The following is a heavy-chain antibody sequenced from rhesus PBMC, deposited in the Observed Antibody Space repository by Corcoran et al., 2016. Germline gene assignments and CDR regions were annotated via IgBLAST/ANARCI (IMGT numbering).Heavy chain of an antibody. Sequence: QVQLQESGPGLVKPSETLSLTCAVSGYSISSNYWSWISQPPGKGLEWIGRISGSSGSTDYNPSLKVRFTISTDTSKNQFSLKLSSVTAADTAVYYCARDAPGYYYAFDFWGQGLRVTVSS. V-gene: IGHV4-173*01. CDR1: GYSISSNY. D-gene: IGHD3-34*01. CDR2: ISGSSGST. J-gene: IGHJ3*01. CDR3: ARDAPGYYYAFDF.